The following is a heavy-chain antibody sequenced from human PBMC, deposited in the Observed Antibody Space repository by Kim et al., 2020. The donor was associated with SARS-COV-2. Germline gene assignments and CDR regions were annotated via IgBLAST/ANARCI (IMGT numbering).Heavy chain of an antibody. Sequence: GGSLRLSCAASGFTFSSYGMHWVRQAPGKGLEWVAVIWYDGSNKYYADSVKGRFTISRDNSKNTLYLQMNSLRAEDTAVYYCAKDLVTPGYSSGWYGFDYWGQGTLVTVSS. V-gene: IGHV3-33*06. CDR2: IWYDGSNK. CDR1: GFTFSSYG. CDR3: AKDLVTPGYSSGWYGFDY. D-gene: IGHD6-19*01. J-gene: IGHJ4*02.